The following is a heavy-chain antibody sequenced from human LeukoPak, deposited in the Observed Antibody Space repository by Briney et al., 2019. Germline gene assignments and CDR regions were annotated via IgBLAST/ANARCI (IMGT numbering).Heavy chain of an antibody. J-gene: IGHJ5*02. CDR3: ARTSRTTGTSWWGDDWFDP. CDR1: GYSFTGYF. D-gene: IGHD1-1*01. Sequence: ASVKVSRKASGYSFTGYFMHWMRQAPGQGLEWMGWINPNSGGTNYAQKFQGWVTMTRDTSITTAYMELSRLRSDDTAVYYCARTSRTTGTSWWGDDWFDPWGQGTLVTVSS. V-gene: IGHV1-2*04. CDR2: INPNSGGT.